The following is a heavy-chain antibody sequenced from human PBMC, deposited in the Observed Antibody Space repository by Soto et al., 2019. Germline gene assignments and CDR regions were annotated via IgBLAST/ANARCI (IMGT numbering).Heavy chain of an antibody. V-gene: IGHV1-18*01. Sequence: GAAGKGSCKGSGYTFTSYGISWGRQAPAQGLEWMGWISAYNGNTNYAQKLQGRVTMTTDTSTSTAYMELRSLRSDDTAVYYCARGLFGVVILDAFDIWGQGTMVTVSS. J-gene: IGHJ3*02. CDR2: ISAYNGNT. CDR1: GYTFTSYG. D-gene: IGHD3-3*01. CDR3: ARGLFGVVILDAFDI.